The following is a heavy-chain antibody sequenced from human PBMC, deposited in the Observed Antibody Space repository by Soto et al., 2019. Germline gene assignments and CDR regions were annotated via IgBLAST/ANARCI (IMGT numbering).Heavy chain of an antibody. V-gene: IGHV3-23*01. J-gene: IGHJ4*02. CDR2: ISGSGGGT. D-gene: IGHD2-21*02. Sequence: GGSLRLSCAASGFTFSRYAMNWVRQAPGKGLEWVSAISGSGGGTYYADSVKGRFTISRDNSKTTLYLQMNSLRAEDTAVYYCAKAGVTVVTPSDYWGQGTLVTVSS. CDR3: AKAGVTVVTPSDY. CDR1: GFTFSRYA.